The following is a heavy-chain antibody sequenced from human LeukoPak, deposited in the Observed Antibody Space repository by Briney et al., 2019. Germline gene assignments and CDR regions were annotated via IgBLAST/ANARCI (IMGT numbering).Heavy chain of an antibody. D-gene: IGHD5-18*01. CDR1: GGSISSGGYS. CDR2: IYYSGST. V-gene: IGHV4-31*03. Sequence: SETLSLTCTVSGGSISSGGYSWSWIRQHPGKGLEWIGYIYYSGSTYYNPSLKSRVTISVDTSKNQFSLKLSSVTAADTAVYYCARDLMVTGTYYYYYGMDVWGQGTTVTVSS. J-gene: IGHJ6*02. CDR3: ARDLMVTGTYYYYYGMDV.